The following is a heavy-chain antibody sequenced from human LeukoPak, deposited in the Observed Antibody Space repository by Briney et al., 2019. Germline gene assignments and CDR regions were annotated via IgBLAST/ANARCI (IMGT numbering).Heavy chain of an antibody. CDR2: INAGNGNT. CDR1: GYTITSYA. CDR3: ARDLSYGQGWFDP. Sequence: ASVKVSCKASGYTITSYAMHWVRQAPGQRLEWMGWINAGNGNTKYSQKFQGRVTITRDTSASTAYMELSSLRSEDTAVYYCARDLSYGQGWFDPWGQGTLVTVSS. D-gene: IGHD2-8*01. V-gene: IGHV1-3*01. J-gene: IGHJ5*02.